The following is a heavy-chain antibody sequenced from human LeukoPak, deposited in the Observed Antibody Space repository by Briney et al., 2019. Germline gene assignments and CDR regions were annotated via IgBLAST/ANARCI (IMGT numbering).Heavy chain of an antibody. D-gene: IGHD2-2*01. V-gene: IGHV4-34*01. CDR1: GGSFSGYY. Sequence: SETLSLTCAVFGGSFSGYYWRSIRQPPGKGLEWIGEINHSGSTNYNPSLKSRVTISVDTSKNQFSLKLSSVTAADTAVYYCARVPAASFDIWGQGTMVTVSS. CDR2: INHSGST. J-gene: IGHJ3*02. CDR3: ARVPAASFDI.